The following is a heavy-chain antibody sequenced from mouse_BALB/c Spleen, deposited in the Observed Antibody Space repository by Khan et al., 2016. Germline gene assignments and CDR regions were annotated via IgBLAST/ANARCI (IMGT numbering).Heavy chain of an antibody. V-gene: IGHV3-1*02. J-gene: IGHJ1*01. CDR3: ASGDGNYWYFEV. Sequence: EVQLQESGPDLVKPSQSLSLTCTVTGYSITSGYSWHWLRQFPGNKLEWMGYIHYSGSTNYNPSLKSRISITRDTSKNQFFLQLNSVTTEDTATYYCASGDGNYWYFEVLGAGTTVTVSS. D-gene: IGHD2-1*01. CDR2: IHYSGST. CDR1: GYSITSGYS.